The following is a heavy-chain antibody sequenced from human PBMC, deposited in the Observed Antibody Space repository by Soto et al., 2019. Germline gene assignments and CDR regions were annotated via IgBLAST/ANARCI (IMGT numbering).Heavy chain of an antibody. CDR3: ARGLISGSHYSGGWYYFDS. V-gene: IGHV4-34*01. Sequence: QVQLQQSGAGLLKPSETLSLTCDVYGGSFSDYIRTWILQTPGKGLQCIGQINHSGSANYNPSLKSRVTISVHTSSSQFSLELSSLTAADTAVYYCARGLISGSHYSGGWYYFDSWGQGTQVTVSS. D-gene: IGHD1-26*01. CDR2: INHSGSA. J-gene: IGHJ4*02. CDR1: GGSFSDYI.